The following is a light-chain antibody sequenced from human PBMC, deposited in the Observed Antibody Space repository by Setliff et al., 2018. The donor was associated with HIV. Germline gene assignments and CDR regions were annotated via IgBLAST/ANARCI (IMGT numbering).Light chain of an antibody. CDR1: SSDVGSYNL. V-gene: IGLV2-23*02. J-gene: IGLJ2*01. CDR3: CSYAGSYSHVV. CDR2: EVS. Sequence: QSALTQPASVSGSPGQSITISCTGTSSDVGSYNLVSWYQQHPGIAPKLMIYEVSKRPSGVSNRFSGSKSGNTASLTISGLQAEDEADYYCCSYAGSYSHVVFGGGTKVTV.